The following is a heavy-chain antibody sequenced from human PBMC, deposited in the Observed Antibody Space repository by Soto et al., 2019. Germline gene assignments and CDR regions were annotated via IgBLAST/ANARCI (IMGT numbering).Heavy chain of an antibody. D-gene: IGHD3-22*01. CDR2: ISSSSGTS. CDR1: GFTFSSCS. CDR3: ARDDSSGYDVEPCDY. V-gene: IGHV3-48*01. Sequence: EVQLVESGGGLVEPGGSLRLSCAASGFTFSSCSMNWVRQAPGKGLEWVSYISSSSGTSYYADSVKGRFTISRYNAKNTRYLEMDRLRGEDTAVYYCARDDSSGYDVEPCDYWGRVTLV. J-gene: IGHJ4*02.